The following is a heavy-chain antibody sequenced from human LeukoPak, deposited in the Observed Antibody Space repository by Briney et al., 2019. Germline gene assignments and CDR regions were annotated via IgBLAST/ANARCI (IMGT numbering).Heavy chain of an antibody. CDR1: GGSISSYY. CDR2: IYYSGST. CDR3: ARHDEGYIAVASLGY. Sequence: SEALSLTCTVSGGSISSYYWSWIRQPPGKGLEWIGYIYYSGSTNYNPSLKSRVTISVDTSKNQFSLKLSSVTAADTAVYYRARHDEGYIAVASLGYWGQGTLVTVSS. D-gene: IGHD6-19*01. V-gene: IGHV4-59*08. J-gene: IGHJ4*02.